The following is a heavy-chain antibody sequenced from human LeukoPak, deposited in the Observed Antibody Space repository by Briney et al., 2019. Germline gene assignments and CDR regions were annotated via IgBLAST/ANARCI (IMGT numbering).Heavy chain of an antibody. D-gene: IGHD4-17*01. Sequence: GGSLRLSCAASGFTFSTYWMHWVRQAPGKGLVWVSRISGDGSATTYADSMKGRFTVSRDNAKNTLYLQLSSLRAEDTAIYYCARTTGGPASPWAFDKWGQGTMVTVS. J-gene: IGHJ3*02. CDR3: ARTTGGPASPWAFDK. V-gene: IGHV3-74*01. CDR2: ISGDGSAT. CDR1: GFTFSTYW.